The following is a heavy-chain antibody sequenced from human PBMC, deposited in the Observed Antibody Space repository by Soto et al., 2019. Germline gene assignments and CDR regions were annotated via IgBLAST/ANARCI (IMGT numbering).Heavy chain of an antibody. CDR2: ISYDGSNK. D-gene: IGHD3-22*01. CDR3: ARNYDIDY. Sequence: QVQLVESGGGVVQPGRSLRLSCAASGFTFSSYGMHWVRQAPGKGLEWVAVISYDGSNKYYADSVKGRFTISRDNSKNTLYLQMNSLRAEDTAVYYCARNYDIDYWGQGTLDTVSS. V-gene: IGHV3-30*03. CDR1: GFTFSSYG. J-gene: IGHJ4*02.